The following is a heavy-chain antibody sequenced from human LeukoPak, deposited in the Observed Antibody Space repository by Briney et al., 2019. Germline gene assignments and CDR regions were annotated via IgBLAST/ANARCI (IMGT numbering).Heavy chain of an antibody. V-gene: IGHV4-59*08. D-gene: IGHD2-15*01. CDR1: GGSISSYY. CDR3: ARVVNWFDP. J-gene: IGHJ5*02. Sequence: SETLSLTRTVSGGSISSYYWSWIRQPPGKGLEWIGYIYYSGSTNYNPSLKSRVTISVDTSKNQFSLKLSSVTAADTAVYYCARVVNWFDPWGQGTLVTVSS. CDR2: IYYSGST.